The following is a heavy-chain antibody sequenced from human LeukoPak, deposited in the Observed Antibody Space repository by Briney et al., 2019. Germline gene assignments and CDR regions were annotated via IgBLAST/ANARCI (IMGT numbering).Heavy chain of an antibody. J-gene: IGHJ5*02. D-gene: IGHD3-3*01. CDR2: IYYSGST. CDR3: ARDGSYDFWSGYYTKVYWFDP. CDR1: GGSISSGDYY. V-gene: IGHV4-30-4*01. Sequence: SETLSLTCTVSGGSISSGDYYWSWIRQPPGKGLEWIGYIYYSGSTYYNPSLKSRVTISVDTSKNQFSLKLSSVTAADTAVYYCARDGSYDFWSGYYTKVYWFDPWGQGTLVTVSS.